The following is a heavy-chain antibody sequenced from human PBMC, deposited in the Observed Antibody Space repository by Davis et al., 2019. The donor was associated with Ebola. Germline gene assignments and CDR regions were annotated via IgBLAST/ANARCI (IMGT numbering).Heavy chain of an antibody. CDR2: ISYDGINK. J-gene: IGHJ6*02. CDR1: GFTFSSYG. Sequence: GESLKISCAASGFTFSSYGMHWVRQAPGKGLEWVAVISYDGINKYYADSVKGRFTISRDNSKNTLYLQMNSLGAEDTAVYYCAKDLTSSSPAEIFYYYYGMDVWGQGTTVTVSS. D-gene: IGHD6-6*01. CDR3: AKDLTSSSPAEIFYYYYGMDV. V-gene: IGHV3-30*18.